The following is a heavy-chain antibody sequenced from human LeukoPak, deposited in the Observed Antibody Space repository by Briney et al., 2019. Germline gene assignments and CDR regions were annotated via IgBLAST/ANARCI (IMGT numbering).Heavy chain of an antibody. CDR3: ARVEDYDILTGFDY. D-gene: IGHD3-9*01. V-gene: IGHV3-7*01. CDR2: IKQDGSET. J-gene: IGHJ4*02. CDR1: GFTFNYYW. Sequence: GGSLRLSCAASGFTFNYYWMSWVRQTPGKGLEWVANIKQDGSETYYVDSVKGRFTISRDNAKNSLYLQMNSLRAGDTAVYYCARVEDYDILTGFDYWGQGTLVTVSS.